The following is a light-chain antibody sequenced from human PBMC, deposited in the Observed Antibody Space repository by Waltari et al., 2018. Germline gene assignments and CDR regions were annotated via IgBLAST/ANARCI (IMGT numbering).Light chain of an antibody. CDR3: QQYGSSPFT. CDR1: QSVSSSY. J-gene: IGKJ4*01. Sequence: EIVLTQSPGTLSLSPGERATLSCRASQSVSSSYLAWYQQKPGQAPRLLSDGASSRATGIPDRFSGSGSGTDFTLTISRLEPEDFAVYYCQQYGSSPFTFGGGTKVEIK. V-gene: IGKV3-20*01. CDR2: GAS.